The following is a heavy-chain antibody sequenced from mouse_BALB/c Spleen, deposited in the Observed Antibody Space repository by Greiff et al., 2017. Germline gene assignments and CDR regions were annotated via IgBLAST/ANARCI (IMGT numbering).Heavy chain of an antibody. CDR2: IWSGGST. CDR3: ARNEGYDYSLVAY. D-gene: IGHD2-4*01. J-gene: IGHJ3*01. V-gene: IGHV2-2*02. Sequence: VQLQESGPGLVQPSQSLSITCTVSGFSLTSYGVHWVRQSPGKGLEWLGVIWSGGSTDYNAAFISRLSISKDNSKSQVFFKMNSLQANDTAIYYCARNEGYDYSLVAYWGQGTLVTVSA. CDR1: GFSLTSYG.